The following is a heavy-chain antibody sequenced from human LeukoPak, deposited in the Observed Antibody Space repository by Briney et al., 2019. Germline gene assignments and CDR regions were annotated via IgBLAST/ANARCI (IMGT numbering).Heavy chain of an antibody. D-gene: IGHD4-17*01. Sequence: PSETLSLTCTVSGGSISSYYWSWIRQPPGKGLEWIGYIYYSGSTNYNPSLKSRVTISVDTSKNQFSLKLSSVTAADTAVYYCARAGTDGDYSAEYFQHWGQGTLVTVSS. CDR3: ARAGTDGDYSAEYFQH. V-gene: IGHV4-59*01. CDR1: GGSISSYY. J-gene: IGHJ1*01. CDR2: IYYSGST.